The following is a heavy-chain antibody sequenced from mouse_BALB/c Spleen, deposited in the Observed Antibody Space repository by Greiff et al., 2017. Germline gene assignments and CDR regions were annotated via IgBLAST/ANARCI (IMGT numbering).Heavy chain of an antibody. J-gene: IGHJ4*01. Sequence: VQLQQPGAELVRPGASVKLSCTASGYTFTSYWINWVKQRPGQGLEWIGNIYPSDSYTNYNQKFKDKATLTVDKSSSTAYMQLSSPTSEDSAVYYCNRWGAMDYWGQGTSVTVSS. CDR2: IYPSDSYT. CDR3: NRWGAMDY. D-gene: IGHD2-3*01. V-gene: IGHV1-69*02. CDR1: GYTFTSYW.